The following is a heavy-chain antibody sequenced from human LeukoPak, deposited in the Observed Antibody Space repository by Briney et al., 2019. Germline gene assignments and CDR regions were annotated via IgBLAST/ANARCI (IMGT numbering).Heavy chain of an antibody. CDR2: INPSGGST. CDR1: GYTFTGYY. CDR3: ARGNDDPQTDY. J-gene: IGHJ4*02. V-gene: IGHV1-46*01. D-gene: IGHD1-1*01. Sequence: GASVKVSCKASGYTFTGYYMHWARQAPGQGLEWMGIINPSGGSTSYAQKFQGRVTMTRDMSTSTVYMELSSLRSEDTAVYYCARGNDDPQTDYWGQGTLVTVSS.